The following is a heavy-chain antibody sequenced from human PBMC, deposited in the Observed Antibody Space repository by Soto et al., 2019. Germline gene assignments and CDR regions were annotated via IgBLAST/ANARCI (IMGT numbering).Heavy chain of an antibody. Sequence: QVQLVQSGAEVKKPGSSVKVSCKASGGTFSSYTISWVRQAPGQGPEWMGRIIPILGIANYAQKFQGRVTITADKSTSTAYMELSSLRSEDTAVYYCATRIAAAGTFDYWGQGTLVTVSS. CDR2: IIPILGIA. CDR1: GGTFSSYT. V-gene: IGHV1-69*02. CDR3: ATRIAAAGTFDY. J-gene: IGHJ4*02. D-gene: IGHD6-13*01.